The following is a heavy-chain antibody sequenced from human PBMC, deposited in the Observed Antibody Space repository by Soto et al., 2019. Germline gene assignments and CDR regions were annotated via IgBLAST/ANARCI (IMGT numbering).Heavy chain of an antibody. V-gene: IGHV1-18*01. Sequence: QVQLVQSGGEVKKPGTSVKVSCKASGYTFTSYGISWVRQAPGQGLEWMGWISTYNCNTNYAQKVQGRVTMTTDTSTSTAYMELRRLRSDDPAVYYCARASGDYGLSEYFQHWGQGTLVTVSS. CDR3: ARASGDYGLSEYFQH. CDR2: ISTYNCNT. J-gene: IGHJ1*01. D-gene: IGHD4-17*01. CDR1: GYTFTSYG.